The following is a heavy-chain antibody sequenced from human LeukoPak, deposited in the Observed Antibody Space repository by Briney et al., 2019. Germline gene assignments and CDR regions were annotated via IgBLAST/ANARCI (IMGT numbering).Heavy chain of an antibody. Sequence: SETLSLTCAVYGGSFSGWYWSWIRQPPGKGLEWIGEINHSGSTNYNPSLKSRVTISVDTSKNQFSLKLSSVTAADTAVYYCARLGRVDYWGQGTLVTVSS. CDR3: ARLGRVDY. D-gene: IGHD5-24*01. CDR2: INHSGST. J-gene: IGHJ4*02. CDR1: GGSFSGWY. V-gene: IGHV4-34*01.